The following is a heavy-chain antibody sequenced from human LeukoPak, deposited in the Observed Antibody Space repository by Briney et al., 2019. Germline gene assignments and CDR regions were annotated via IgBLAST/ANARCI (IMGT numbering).Heavy chain of an antibody. J-gene: IGHJ4*02. Sequence: GGPLRLSCAASGFTSSSYTMSWGHKAPGKGLGLVSAIRGSGGSTYYADSVKGRFTISRDNSKNTLYLQMNSLRAEDTAVYYCAKDPPGYSSGWYYFDYWGQGTLVTVSS. CDR1: GFTSSSYT. V-gene: IGHV3-23*01. CDR2: IRGSGGST. CDR3: AKDPPGYSSGWYYFDY. D-gene: IGHD6-19*01.